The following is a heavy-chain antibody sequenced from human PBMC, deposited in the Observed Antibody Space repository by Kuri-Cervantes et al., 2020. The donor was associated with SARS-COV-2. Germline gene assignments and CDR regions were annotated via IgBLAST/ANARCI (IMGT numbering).Heavy chain of an antibody. Sequence: ASVKVSCKASGYTFTSYGISWVRLAPGQGLEWMGWISAYNGNTNYAQKLQGRVTMTTDTSTSTAYMELRSLRSDDTAVYYCARDRHPRRRYCSSTSCYGDYYYYGMDVWGQGTTVTVSS. CDR1: GYTFTSYG. V-gene: IGHV1-18*01. D-gene: IGHD2-2*01. CDR2: ISAYNGNT. J-gene: IGHJ6*02. CDR3: ARDRHPRRRYCSSTSCYGDYYYYGMDV.